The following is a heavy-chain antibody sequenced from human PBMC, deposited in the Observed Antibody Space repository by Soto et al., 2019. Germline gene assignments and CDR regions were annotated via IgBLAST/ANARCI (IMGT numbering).Heavy chain of an antibody. Sequence: SETLSLTCSVSSASLISSTYYWSWIRQPPGRGPEWIGSIYYSGNTYYKPSLKSRVSISIDTSRNQFSLKLTSVTAADTGVYYCASSXPFHYWGPGILVT. CDR1: SASLISSTYY. CDR2: IYYSGNT. V-gene: IGHV4-39*01. CDR3: ASSXPFHY. J-gene: IGHJ4*02.